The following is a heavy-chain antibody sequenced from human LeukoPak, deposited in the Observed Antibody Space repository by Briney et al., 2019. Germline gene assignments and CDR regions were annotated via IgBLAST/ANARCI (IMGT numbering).Heavy chain of an antibody. J-gene: IGHJ5*02. Sequence: GGSLRLSCAASGFTFSSYSMNWVRQAPGKGLEWVSSISSSSSYIYYADSVKGRFTISRDNAENSLYLQMNSLRAEDTAVYYCARDDCSGGSCYNWFDPWGQGTLVTVSS. CDR3: ARDDCSGGSCYNWFDP. CDR1: GFTFSSYS. D-gene: IGHD2-15*01. V-gene: IGHV3-21*01. CDR2: ISSSSSYI.